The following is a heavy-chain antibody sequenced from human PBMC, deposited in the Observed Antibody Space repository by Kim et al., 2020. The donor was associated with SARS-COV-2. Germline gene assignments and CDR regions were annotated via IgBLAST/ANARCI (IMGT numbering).Heavy chain of an antibody. V-gene: IGHV3-23*01. D-gene: IGHD3-10*01. CDR3: AKTPGPRGALITRYYFDY. J-gene: IGHJ4*02. Sequence: VKGRFTISRDNSKNTLYLQMNSLRAEDTAVYYCAKTPGPRGALITRYYFDYWGQGTLVTVSP.